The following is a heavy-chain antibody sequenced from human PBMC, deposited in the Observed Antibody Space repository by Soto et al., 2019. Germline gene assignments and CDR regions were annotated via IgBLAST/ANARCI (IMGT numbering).Heavy chain of an antibody. V-gene: IGHV4-30-2*01. Sequence: SETLSVTCAVAGGSINSGGYSWSWIRQPPGKGLEWIGYIYHSGSTYYNPSLKSRVTISVDRSKNQFSLKLSSVTAADTAVYYXXXAGGLGAXXVXXXGQGTLVTVSS. CDR2: IYHSGST. J-gene: IGHJ4*02. CDR3: XXAGGLGAXXVXX. CDR1: GGSINSGGYS. D-gene: IGHD1-26*01.